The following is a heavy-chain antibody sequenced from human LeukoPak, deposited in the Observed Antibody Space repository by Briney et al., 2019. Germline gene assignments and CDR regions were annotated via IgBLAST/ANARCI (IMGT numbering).Heavy chain of an antibody. Sequence: GGSLRLSCAASGFTFSSYVLSWVRQAPGKGLEWVSAFSGSDGSTYYADSVKGRFTISRDNSKNALFLQMNNLRAEDTAVYYCAKSLFTSATGTGRAFHIWGQGTMVTVSS. CDR2: FSGSDGST. CDR1: GFTFSSYV. CDR3: AKSLFTSATGTGRAFHI. J-gene: IGHJ3*02. D-gene: IGHD1-1*01. V-gene: IGHV3-23*01.